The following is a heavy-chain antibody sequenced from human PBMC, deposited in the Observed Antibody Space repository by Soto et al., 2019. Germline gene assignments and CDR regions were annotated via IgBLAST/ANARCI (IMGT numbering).Heavy chain of an antibody. J-gene: IGHJ3*02. V-gene: IGHV3-23*01. CDR2: ISGSGGST. Sequence: PXGSLRLSCAAAGFTFSSYAMSWVRQAPGRGLEWVSAISGSGGSTYYADSVKGRFTISRDNSKNTLYLQMNSLRAEDTAVYYCAKDLHYDFWSGLRSDAFDIWGQGTMVTVSS. D-gene: IGHD3-3*01. CDR1: GFTFSSYA. CDR3: AKDLHYDFWSGLRSDAFDI.